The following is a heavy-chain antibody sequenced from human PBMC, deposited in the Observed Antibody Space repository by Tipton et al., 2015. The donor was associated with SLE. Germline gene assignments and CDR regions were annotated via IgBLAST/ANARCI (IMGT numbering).Heavy chain of an antibody. CDR1: GFTFSSYA. V-gene: IGHV3-30-3*01. CDR3: AKGPYYDFWGGSDV. J-gene: IGHJ3*01. D-gene: IGHD3-3*01. Sequence: SLRLSCAASGFTFSSYAMHWVRQAPGKGLEWVAVISYDGATYYADFVKGQFSISRDNSKNTIYLQMNSLRVEDTALYYCAKGPYYDFWGGSDVWGQGTMVTVSS. CDR2: ISYDGAT.